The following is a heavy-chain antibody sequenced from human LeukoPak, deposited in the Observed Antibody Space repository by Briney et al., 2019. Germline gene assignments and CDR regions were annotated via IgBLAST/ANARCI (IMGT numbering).Heavy chain of an antibody. Sequence: GGYLRLSCAASGFTFSSYSMNWVRQAPGKGLEWVSSISSSSSYIYYADSVKGRFTISRDNAKNSLYLQMNSLRAEDTAVYYCARDQDYVWGSYRSQGYWGQGTLVTVSS. J-gene: IGHJ4*02. D-gene: IGHD3-16*02. CDR2: ISSSSSYI. CDR1: GFTFSSYS. CDR3: ARDQDYVWGSYRSQGY. V-gene: IGHV3-21*01.